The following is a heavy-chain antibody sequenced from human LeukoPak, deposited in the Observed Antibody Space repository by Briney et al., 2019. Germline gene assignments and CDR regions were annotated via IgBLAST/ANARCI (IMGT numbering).Heavy chain of an antibody. CDR2: ISGSGSST. V-gene: IGHV3-23*01. CDR3: ARSGGGISARRNFDY. D-gene: IGHD6-6*01. J-gene: IGHJ4*02. Sequence: GGSLRLSCAASGFTFSTYAMSWVRQAPGKGLEWVSAISGSGSSTYYADSVKGRFTISRDKSKSTLYLQMNSLRAEDTAVYYCARSGGGISARRNFDYWGQGTLVTVSS. CDR1: GFTFSTYA.